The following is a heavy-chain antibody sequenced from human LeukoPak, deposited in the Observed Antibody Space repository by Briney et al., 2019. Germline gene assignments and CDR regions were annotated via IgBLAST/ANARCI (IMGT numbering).Heavy chain of an antibody. J-gene: IGHJ5*02. CDR2: IYYSGST. Sequence: PSETLSLTCTVSGGSVSSGSYYWSWIRQPPGKGLEWIGYIYYSGSTNYNPSLKSRVTISVDTSKNQFSLKLSSVTAADTAVYYCARLGAGGIAARRLSNNWFDPWGQGTLVTVSS. D-gene: IGHD6-6*01. CDR1: GGSVSSGSYY. V-gene: IGHV4-61*01. CDR3: ARLGAGGIAARRLSNNWFDP.